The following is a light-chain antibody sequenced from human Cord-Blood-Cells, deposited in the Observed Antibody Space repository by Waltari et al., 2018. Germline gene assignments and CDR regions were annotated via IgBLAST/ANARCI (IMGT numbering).Light chain of an antibody. CDR1: SSDVGGYNY. Sequence: QSALTQPPSASGSPGQSVTISCPGTSSDVGGYNYVSWYQQHPGKAPKLVIYEVSERPSGVPHRFSGSKSGDTASQPVSGLQAEDEADYYCSSYAGSTNFVVCGGGTKLGVL. V-gene: IGLV2-8*01. CDR3: SSYAGSTNFVV. CDR2: EVS. J-gene: IGLJ2*01.